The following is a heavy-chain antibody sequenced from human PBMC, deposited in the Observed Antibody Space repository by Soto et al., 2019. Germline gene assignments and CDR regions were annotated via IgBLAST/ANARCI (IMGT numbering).Heavy chain of an antibody. V-gene: IGHV1-2*02. D-gene: IGHD3-3*01. J-gene: IGHJ6*02. CDR2: INPNSGGT. Sequence: ASVKVSCKASGYTFTGYYMHWVRQAPGQGLEWMGWINPNSGGTNYAQKFQGRVTMTRDTSISTAYVELSRLRSDDTAVYYCARDIGPPENYDFWSGYYYYYYGMDVWGQGTTVTVSS. CDR1: GYTFTGYY. CDR3: ARDIGPPENYDFWSGYYYYYYGMDV.